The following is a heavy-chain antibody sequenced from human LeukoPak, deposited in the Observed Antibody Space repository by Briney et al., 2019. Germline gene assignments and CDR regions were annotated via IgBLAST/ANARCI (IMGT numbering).Heavy chain of an antibody. J-gene: IGHJ4*02. D-gene: IGHD2-21*02. V-gene: IGHV3-74*01. CDR1: GFIFSDHY. CDR3: ARPVCGGDCYPYDY. Sequence: PGGSLRLSCVASGFIFSDHYMDWVRQAPGKGLVWVSRINSDGSSARYADSVKGRFTISRDNAKNTLYLQMNSLRAEDTAVYYCARPVCGGDCYPYDYWGQGTLVTVSS. CDR2: INSDGSSA.